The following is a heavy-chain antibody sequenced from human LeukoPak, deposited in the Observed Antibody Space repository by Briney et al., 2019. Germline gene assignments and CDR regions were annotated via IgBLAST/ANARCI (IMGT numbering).Heavy chain of an antibody. J-gene: IGHJ4*02. CDR3: AHRGDMTTVTYVGSFDY. Sequence: SGPTLVNPTQTLTLTCTFSGFSLSTSGVGVGWIRQPPGKALEWLALIYWDDDKRYSPSLKSRLTITKDTSKNQVVLTMTNMDPVDTATYYRAHRGDMTTVTYVGSFDYWGQGTLVTVSS. CDR2: IYWDDDK. D-gene: IGHD4-17*01. CDR1: GFSLSTSGVG. V-gene: IGHV2-5*02.